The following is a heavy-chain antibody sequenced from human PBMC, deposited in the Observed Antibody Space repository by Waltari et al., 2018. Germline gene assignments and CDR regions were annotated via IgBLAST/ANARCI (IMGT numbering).Heavy chain of an antibody. J-gene: IGHJ4*02. CDR3: ARKGESYYFDY. Sequence: VQLVQSGAEVQKPGSSLKVYCKASGGTFISYTISCVRQAPGQGLEWMGRIIPSLGIANNEQKFQGRVTITADKSTSTAYMELSSLRSEDTDVYYCARKGESYYFDYWGQGTLVTVSS. D-gene: IGHD3-16*01. CDR1: GGTFISYT. V-gene: IGHV1-69*02. CDR2: IIPSLGIA.